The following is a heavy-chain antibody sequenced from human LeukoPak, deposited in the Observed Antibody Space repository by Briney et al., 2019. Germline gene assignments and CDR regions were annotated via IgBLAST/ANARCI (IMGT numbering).Heavy chain of an antibody. CDR2: ISMNVQTT. J-gene: IGHJ4*02. CDR3: VREGLERRTNFDY. CDR1: GFTFTSHV. Sequence: GGSLRLSCSASGFTFTSHVMHWVRQAPGKGLQYVSGISMNVQTTYYAGSVKGRFTISRDSSKNTVCLQMNILPAEDTAVYYCVREGLERRTNFDYWGQETLVSVSS. D-gene: IGHD1-1*01. V-gene: IGHV3-64D*06.